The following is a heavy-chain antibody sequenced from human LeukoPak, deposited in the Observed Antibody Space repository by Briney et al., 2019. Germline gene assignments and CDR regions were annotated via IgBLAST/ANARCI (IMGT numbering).Heavy chain of an antibody. CDR3: ASLEDYYDSSGYLNWFDP. V-gene: IGHV1-69*06. CDR1: GGAFSSYA. CDR2: IIPIFGTA. D-gene: IGHD3-22*01. J-gene: IGHJ5*02. Sequence: SVKVSCKASGGAFSSYAISWVRQAPGQGLEWMGRIIPIFGTANYAQKFQGRVTITADKSTSTAYMELSSLRSEDTAVYYCASLEDYYDSSGYLNWFDPWGQGTLVTVSS.